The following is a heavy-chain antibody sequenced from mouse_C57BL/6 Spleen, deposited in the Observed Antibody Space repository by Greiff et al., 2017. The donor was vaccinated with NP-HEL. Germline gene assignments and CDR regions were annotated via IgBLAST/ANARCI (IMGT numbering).Heavy chain of an antibody. CDR2: IYPGSGST. V-gene: IGHV1-55*01. J-gene: IGHJ2*01. CDR1: GYTFTSYW. Sequence: VQLQQPGAELVKPGASVKMSCKASGYTFTSYWITWVKQRPGQGLEWIGDIYPGSGSTNYTEKFKSKATLTVDTSSSTAYMQLSSLTSEDSAVYYCARYLYYGIYYFDYWGQGTTLTVSS. D-gene: IGHD2-1*01. CDR3: ARYLYYGIYYFDY.